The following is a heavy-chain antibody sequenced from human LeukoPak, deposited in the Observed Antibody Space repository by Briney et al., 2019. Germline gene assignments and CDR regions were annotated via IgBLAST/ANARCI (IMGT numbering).Heavy chain of an antibody. J-gene: IGHJ4*02. D-gene: IGHD6-13*01. Sequence: SETLSLTCAVYGGSFSGYYCSWIRQPPGKGLEWIGEIIHSGSTNYNPSLKSRVTISVDTSKNQFSLKLSSVTAADTAVYYCARGGLIAADYWGQGTLVTVSS. CDR2: IIHSGST. V-gene: IGHV4-34*01. CDR1: GGSFSGYY. CDR3: ARGGLIAADY.